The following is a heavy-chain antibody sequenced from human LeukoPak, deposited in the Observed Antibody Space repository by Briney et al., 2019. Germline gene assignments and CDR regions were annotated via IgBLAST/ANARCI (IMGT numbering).Heavy chain of an antibody. D-gene: IGHD2-15*01. J-gene: IGHJ6*03. CDR3: ARGRAYCSGGSCYSGYYYYYYMDV. CDR1: GDSISSGDYY. CDR2: ISSSGST. Sequence: PSETLSLTCTVSGDSISSGDYYWSWIRQPAGKGLEWIGRISSSGSTNYNPSLKSRVTISVDTSKNQFSLKLSSVTAADTAVYFCARGRAYCSGGSCYSGYYYYYYMDVWGKGTTVTVSS. V-gene: IGHV4-61*02.